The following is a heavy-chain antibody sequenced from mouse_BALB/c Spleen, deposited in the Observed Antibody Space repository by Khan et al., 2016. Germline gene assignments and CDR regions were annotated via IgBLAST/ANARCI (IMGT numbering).Heavy chain of an antibody. V-gene: IGHV3-2*02. CDR3: ARSGGNYPYWYLDV. J-gene: IGHJ1*01. CDR1: GYSITSDYA. D-gene: IGHD2-1*01. CDR2: ISYSGST. Sequence: EVQLQESGPGLVKPSQSLSLTCTVTGYSITSDYAWNWIRQFPGNKLEWMGYISYSGSTSYNPSLKSRISITRDTSKNQFFLQLNSVTTEDTATYYCARSGGNYPYWYLDVWGAGTTVTVSS.